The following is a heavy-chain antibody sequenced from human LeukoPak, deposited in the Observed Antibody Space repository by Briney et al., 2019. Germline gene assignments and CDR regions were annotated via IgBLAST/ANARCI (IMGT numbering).Heavy chain of an antibody. CDR3: ARSSGAYRSFDY. CDR2: IYYSGTT. CDR1: GGSISSYY. Sequence: SETLSLTCTVSGGSISSYYWSWIGQPPGKGLEWIGYIYYSGTTNYNPSLKSRVTISVDTSNNQFSLKVSSVTAADTAVYYCARSSGAYRSFDYWGQGTLVPVSS. D-gene: IGHD1-26*01. V-gene: IGHV4-59*01. J-gene: IGHJ4*02.